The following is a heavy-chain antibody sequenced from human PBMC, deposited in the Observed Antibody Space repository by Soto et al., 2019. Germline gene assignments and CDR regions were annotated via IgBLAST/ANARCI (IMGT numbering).Heavy chain of an antibody. CDR3: ARDYHWYFDL. J-gene: IGHJ2*01. V-gene: IGHV4-59*01. D-gene: IGHD3-16*02. CDR1: GGSISSYY. Sequence: QVQLQESGPGLVKPSETLSITCTVSGGSISSYYWSWIRQPPGKGLEWIGYIYYSGSTNYNPSLKSRVTISVDTSKNQFSLKLSSVTAADTAVYYCARDYHWYFDLWGRGTLVTVSS. CDR2: IYYSGST.